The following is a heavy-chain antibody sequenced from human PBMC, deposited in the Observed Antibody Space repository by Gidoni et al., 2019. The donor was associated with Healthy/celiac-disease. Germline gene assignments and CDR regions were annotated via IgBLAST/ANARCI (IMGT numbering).Heavy chain of an antibody. Sequence: VQLVESGGGLVQPAGSLRLFCAAYGFPFCSYSMNWVRQAPGKGLEWVSYISSSSSTIYYADSVKGRFTISRDNAKNSLYLQMNSLRDEDTAVYYCARFEYSSSSDAFDIWGQGTMVTVSS. J-gene: IGHJ3*02. CDR3: ARFEYSSSSDAFDI. V-gene: IGHV3-48*02. CDR1: GFPFCSYS. D-gene: IGHD6-6*01. CDR2: ISSSSSTI.